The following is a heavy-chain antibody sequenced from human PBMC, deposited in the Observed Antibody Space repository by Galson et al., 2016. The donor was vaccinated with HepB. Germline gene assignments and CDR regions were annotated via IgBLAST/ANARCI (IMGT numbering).Heavy chain of an antibody. Sequence: SLRLSCAASGFTFSSYAMHWVRQAPGKGLEWVSVISYDGSNKYYGYSVKGPFTISRDNSKNTLYPQINGLSAEDTAVYYCARKGRFLEWLFYSFWDYWGQGTLVTVSS. CDR2: ISYDGSNK. CDR1: GFTFSSYA. CDR3: ARKGRFLEWLFYSFWDY. V-gene: IGHV3-30*04. D-gene: IGHD3-3*01. J-gene: IGHJ4*01.